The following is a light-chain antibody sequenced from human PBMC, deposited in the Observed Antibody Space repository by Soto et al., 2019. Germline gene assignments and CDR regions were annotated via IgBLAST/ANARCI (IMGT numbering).Light chain of an antibody. CDR2: SAS. CDR1: QTIRGF. CDR3: QQSYTTLGT. Sequence: DIQMTPSPSSLSAFVGDRVSITCRASQTIRGFLNWYQQKPGKAPGLLIYSASTLQSGVPSRFSGSGSGTDFTLTISSLQPEDFATYYCQQSYTTLGTFGQGTTVEIK. V-gene: IGKV1-39*01. J-gene: IGKJ1*01.